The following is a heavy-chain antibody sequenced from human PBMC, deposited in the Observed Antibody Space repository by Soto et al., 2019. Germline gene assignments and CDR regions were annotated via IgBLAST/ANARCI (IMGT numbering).Heavy chain of an antibody. V-gene: IGHV3-15*01. CDR3: TTVANRYSGSFLFDY. Sequence: GGALRLSCGASGFTFSNAWMSWVRQAPGKGLEWVGRIKSKTDGGTTDYAAPVKGRFTISRDDSKNTLYLQMNSLKTEDTAVYYCTTVANRYSGSFLFDYWGQGTLVTVSS. CDR2: IKSKTDGGTT. D-gene: IGHD1-26*01. CDR1: GFTFSNAW. J-gene: IGHJ4*02.